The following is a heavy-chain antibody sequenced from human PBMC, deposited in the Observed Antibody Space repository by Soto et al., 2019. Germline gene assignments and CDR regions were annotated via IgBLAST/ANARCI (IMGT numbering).Heavy chain of an antibody. J-gene: IGHJ4*02. CDR2: LLPVFGTP. D-gene: IGHD2-8*01. CDR3: ARSDCRNGSNQDYYFDY. CDR1: GGTFSTYA. V-gene: IGHV1-69*01. Sequence: QIQLEQSGPEVKKPGSSVKVSCSSSGGTFSTYAISWVRQAPGQGLEWMGWLLPVFGTPAYAQKFQDRITITADESSSTSYMELTGLRSDDTAVYYCARSDCRNGSNQDYYFDYWGQGTLVAVSS.